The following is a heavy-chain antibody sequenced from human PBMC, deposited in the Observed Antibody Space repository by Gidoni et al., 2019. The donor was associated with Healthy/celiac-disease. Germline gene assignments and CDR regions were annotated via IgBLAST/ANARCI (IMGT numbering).Heavy chain of an antibody. D-gene: IGHD3-22*01. CDR2: ISGSGGST. CDR3: AKDQYYYDSRNAFDI. Sequence: EVQLLESGGGLVQPGGSLRLSCAASGFTFRNYAMSWVRQAPGKGLEWVSAISGSGGSTYYADSVKGRFTISRDNSKNTLYLQMNSLRAEDTAVYYCAKDQYYYDSRNAFDIWGQGTMVTVSS. J-gene: IGHJ3*02. V-gene: IGHV3-23*01. CDR1: GFTFRNYA.